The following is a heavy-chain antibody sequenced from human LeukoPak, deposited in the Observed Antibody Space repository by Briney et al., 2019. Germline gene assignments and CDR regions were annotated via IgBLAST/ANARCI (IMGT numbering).Heavy chain of an antibody. D-gene: IGHD6-13*01. J-gene: IGHJ4*02. V-gene: IGHV3-30*02. CDR3: AKDSGIAYDK. CDR2: IWYDGSNK. Sequence: QSGGPLRLSCAASGFTFSSYGMHWVRQAPGKGLEGVAFIWYDGSNKYYADSVTGRFTISRDNSKNTLYLQMYRMRVEETAVYYCAKDSGIAYDKWGQGTLVTVSS. CDR1: GFTFSSYG.